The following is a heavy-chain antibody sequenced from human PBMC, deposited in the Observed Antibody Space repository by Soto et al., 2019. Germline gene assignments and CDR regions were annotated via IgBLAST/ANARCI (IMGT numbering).Heavy chain of an antibody. D-gene: IGHD3-22*01. CDR1: GYSFTSYW. CDR3: ARRGSGYYDEIAFDI. J-gene: IGHJ3*02. CDR2: FYPGDSDT. V-gene: IGHV5-51*01. Sequence: GESLKISCKGSGYSFTSYWIGWLRQMPGKGLEWMGIFYPGDSDTRYSPSFQGQVTISADKSISTAYLQWSSLKASDTAMYYCARRGSGYYDEIAFDIWGQGTMVTVSS.